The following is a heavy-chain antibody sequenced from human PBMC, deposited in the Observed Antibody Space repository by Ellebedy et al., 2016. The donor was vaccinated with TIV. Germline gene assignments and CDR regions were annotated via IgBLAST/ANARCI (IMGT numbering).Heavy chain of an antibody. CDR2: ARDKANSYTT. CDR3: VTWGQSYGR. Sequence: GESLKISCTASGFTFSDQYMDWVRQAPGKGLEWIGRARDKANSYTTEYAASVKGRFIISRDDSKNSLYLQMNSLRVDDTAVYYCVTWGQSYGRWGQGSLVTISS. J-gene: IGHJ4*02. D-gene: IGHD3-16*01. V-gene: IGHV3-72*01. CDR1: GFTFSDQY.